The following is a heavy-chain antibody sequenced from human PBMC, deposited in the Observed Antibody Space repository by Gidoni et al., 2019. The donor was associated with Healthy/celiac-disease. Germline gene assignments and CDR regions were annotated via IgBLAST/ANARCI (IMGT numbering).Heavy chain of an antibody. CDR3: ARDQYGDYVVNFDL. CDR2: IYHSGST. V-gene: IGHV4-38-2*02. D-gene: IGHD4-17*01. Sequence: QVQLQESGPGLVKPSETLSLTCAVPGYSISSGYYWGWIRQPPGKGLEWIGSIYHSGSTYYNPSLKSRVTISVETSKNQFSLKLSSVTAADTAVYYCARDQYGDYVVNFDLWGRGTLVTVSS. J-gene: IGHJ2*01. CDR1: GYSISSGYY.